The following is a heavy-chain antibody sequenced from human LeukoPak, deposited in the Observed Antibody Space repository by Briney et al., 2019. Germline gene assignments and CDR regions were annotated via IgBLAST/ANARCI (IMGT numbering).Heavy chain of an antibody. CDR1: GYTLTELS. J-gene: IGHJ6*04. Sequence: ASVKVSCKVSGYTLTELSMHWVRQAPGKGLERMGGFDPEDGETIYAQKFQGRVTMTEDTSTDTAYMELSSLRSEDTAVYYCATDAVLRYSLGLRYYYGMDVWGKGTTVTVSS. CDR3: ATDAVLRYSLGLRYYYGMDV. V-gene: IGHV1-24*01. CDR2: FDPEDGET. D-gene: IGHD3-9*01.